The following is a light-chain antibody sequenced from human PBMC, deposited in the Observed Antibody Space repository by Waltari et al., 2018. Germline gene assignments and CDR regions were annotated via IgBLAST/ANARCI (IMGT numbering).Light chain of an antibody. CDR2: EVT. V-gene: IGLV2-14*01. J-gene: IGLJ1*01. CDR1: ASDVGGSTY. Sequence: QSALTHPAPASGPLGRPITLPRTETASDVGGSTYFPWYQQHPGKAPKLMIYEVTNRPSGISSRFSGSKSGNTASLTISGLQAEDEADYYCSSYTSRSISWVFGTGTKVTVL. CDR3: SSYTSRSISWV.